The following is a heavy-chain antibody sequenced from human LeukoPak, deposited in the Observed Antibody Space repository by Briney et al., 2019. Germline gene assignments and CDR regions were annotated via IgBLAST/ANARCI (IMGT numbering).Heavy chain of an antibody. CDR2: ISWNSGSI. J-gene: IGHJ4*02. CDR1: GFTFDDYA. D-gene: IGHD5-24*01. CDR3: AKDTTGEMATILDY. V-gene: IGHV3-9*03. Sequence: GGSLRLSCAASGFTFDDYAMHWVRQAPGKGLEWVSGISWNSGSIVYADSVKGRFTISRDNAKNSLYLQMNSLRAEDMALYYCAKDTTGEMATILDYWGQGTLVTVSS.